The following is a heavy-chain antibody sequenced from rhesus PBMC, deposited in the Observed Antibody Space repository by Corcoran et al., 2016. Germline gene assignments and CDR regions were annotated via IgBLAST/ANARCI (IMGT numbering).Heavy chain of an antibody. CDR2: VDHEDSEE. CDR3: ATDGIAAVLDV. D-gene: IGHD6-13*01. J-gene: IGHJ5-2*02. CDR1: GYTFTDYS. Sequence: EVQLVQSGAEVKKPGASVKLSCKASGYTFTDYSLHWVRQAPGKGHEWRERVDHEDSEEDNAQKVQDRVNITRDTSTDTAYMELSSLRSEDTAVYYCATDGIAAVLDVWGRGVLVTVSS. V-gene: IGHV1-111*01.